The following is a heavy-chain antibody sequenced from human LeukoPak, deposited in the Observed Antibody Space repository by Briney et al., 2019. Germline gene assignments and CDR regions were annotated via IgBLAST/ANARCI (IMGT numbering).Heavy chain of an antibody. Sequence: GGSLRLSCAVSGFAVSSNYVSWVRQAPGKGLEWVSVIYSTGTTFYADSVKGRFTISRDNSKNTVYLQMHGLRPEDTAVYYCARDRGPGWFDPWGQGPLVTVSS. CDR3: ARDRGPGWFDP. CDR2: IYSTGTT. CDR1: GFAVSSNY. J-gene: IGHJ5*02. D-gene: IGHD3-10*01. V-gene: IGHV3-66*03.